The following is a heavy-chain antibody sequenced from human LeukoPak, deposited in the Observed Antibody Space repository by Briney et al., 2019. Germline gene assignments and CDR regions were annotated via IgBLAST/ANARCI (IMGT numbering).Heavy chain of an antibody. D-gene: IGHD3-22*01. J-gene: IGHJ4*02. Sequence: GASVKVSRKASGYTFTRYYLHWVRQPPGQGLAWMGIINPSGGSTSYAQKFQGRVTMTRDTSTSTVYMELSSLRSEDTAVYYCARDSSGYYGFFDYWGQGTLVTVSS. CDR3: ARDSSGYYGFFDY. CDR2: INPSGGST. V-gene: IGHV1-46*01. CDR1: GYTFTRYY.